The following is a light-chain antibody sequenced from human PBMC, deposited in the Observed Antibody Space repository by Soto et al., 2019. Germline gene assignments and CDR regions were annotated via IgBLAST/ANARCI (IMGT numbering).Light chain of an antibody. Sequence: QSVLTQPPSVSGAPGQRVTISFTGSSSNIGAGYDVHWYQQLPGTAPKLLIYGNSNRPSGVPDRFSGSKSGTSASLAITGRQAEDEADYYCQSYDISLSGWVFGGGTKLTVL. CDR1: SSNIGAGYD. J-gene: IGLJ3*02. V-gene: IGLV1-40*01. CDR3: QSYDISLSGWV. CDR2: GNS.